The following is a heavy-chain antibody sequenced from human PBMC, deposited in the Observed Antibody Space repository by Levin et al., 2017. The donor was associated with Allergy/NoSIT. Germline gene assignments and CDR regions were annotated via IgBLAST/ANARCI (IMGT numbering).Heavy chain of an antibody. CDR3: ARLASYGDYPFDY. CDR1: GGSISSYY. D-gene: IGHD4-17*01. J-gene: IGHJ4*02. Sequence: PSETLSLTCTVSGGSISSYYWSWIRQPPGKGLEWIGYIYYSGSTNYNPSLKSRVTISVDTSKNQFSLKLSSVTAADTAVYYCARLASYGDYPFDYWGQGTLVTVSS. CDR2: IYYSGST. V-gene: IGHV4-59*01.